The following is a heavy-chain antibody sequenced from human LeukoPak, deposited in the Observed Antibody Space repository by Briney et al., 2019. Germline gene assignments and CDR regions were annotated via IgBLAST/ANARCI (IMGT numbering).Heavy chain of an antibody. CDR2: INPNSGGT. D-gene: IGHD1-20*01. CDR3: ARDPITPGDNWFDP. Sequence: ASVKVSCKTSGYTFTGYYMHWVRQAPGQGLEWMGWINPNSGGTNYAQKFQGRVTMTRDTSISTAYMELSRLRSDDTAVYYCARDPITPGDNWFDPWGQGTLVTVSS. J-gene: IGHJ5*02. CDR1: GYTFTGYY. V-gene: IGHV1-2*02.